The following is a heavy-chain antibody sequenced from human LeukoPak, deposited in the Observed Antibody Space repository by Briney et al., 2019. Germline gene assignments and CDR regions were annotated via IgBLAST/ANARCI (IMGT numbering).Heavy chain of an antibody. CDR3: ARDANSGYNNEGDWFDP. CDR1: GFTFSSYW. Sequence: PGGSLRLSCAASGFTFSSYWISWVRPAPRLWLPLVANLKQDGSEKYYVDPVKGRFTISRDNAKNSLYLQMNSLRAEDTAVYYCARDANSGYNNEGDWFDPWGQGALVTVSS. J-gene: IGHJ5*02. D-gene: IGHD5-12*01. V-gene: IGHV3-7*01. CDR2: LKQDGSEK.